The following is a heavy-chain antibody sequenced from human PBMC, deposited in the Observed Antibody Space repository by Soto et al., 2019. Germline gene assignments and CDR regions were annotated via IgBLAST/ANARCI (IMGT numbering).Heavy chain of an antibody. CDR1: GFTFRNYD. D-gene: IGHD4-4*01. J-gene: IGHJ6*02. CDR3: ARTYRDFYGLDV. Sequence: EVQLVESGGGLVQPGGSLRLSCEASGFTFRNYDMHWVRQGTGKGLEWVSGISAAGDPDYADSVEGRFTISRENAQTSFFLQMNSLRVGDTAVYYCARTYRDFYGLDVWGQGTTVIVSS. V-gene: IGHV3-13*05. CDR2: ISAAGDP.